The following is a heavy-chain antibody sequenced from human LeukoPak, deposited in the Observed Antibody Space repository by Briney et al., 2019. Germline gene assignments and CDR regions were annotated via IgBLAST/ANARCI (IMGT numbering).Heavy chain of an antibody. V-gene: IGHV3-7*01. CDR1: GFTFSSYW. CDR3: ARGTMVRGVISYGMDV. Sequence: GGSLRLSCAASGFTFSSYWMTWVRQAPGKGLEWVANIKQDGSEKYYVDSVKGRFTISRDNSKNTLYLQMNSLRAEDTAVYYCARGTMVRGVISYGMDVWGQGTTVTVSS. D-gene: IGHD3-10*01. J-gene: IGHJ6*02. CDR2: IKQDGSEK.